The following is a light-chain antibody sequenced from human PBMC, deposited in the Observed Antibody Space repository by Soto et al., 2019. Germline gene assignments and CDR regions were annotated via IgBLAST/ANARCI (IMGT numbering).Light chain of an antibody. CDR1: QIVGTR. J-gene: IGKJ5*01. CDR2: GAS. CDR3: QHYQSGHPIT. V-gene: IGKV3-20*01. Sequence: EILLTQCPDTLSLSPCERATLSCSAAQIVGTRLAWYQHKTGQAPRLLISGASSRATGIPDRFTGSGSETYFTLTISRLEPEDFALYYCQHYQSGHPITFGQGTRLEIK.